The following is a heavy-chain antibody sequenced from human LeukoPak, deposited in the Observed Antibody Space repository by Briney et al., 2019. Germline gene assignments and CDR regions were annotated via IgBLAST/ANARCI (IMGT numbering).Heavy chain of an antibody. D-gene: IGHD4-17*01. CDR2: IYYSGST. Sequence: SETLSLTCTVSGGSISSYYWSWIRQPPGKGLEWIGYIYYSGSTNYNPSLKSRVTISVDTSKNQFSLKLSSVTAADTAVYYCARVRDPQTVYGDYFDYWGQGTLVTVSS. V-gene: IGHV4-59*01. J-gene: IGHJ4*02. CDR3: ARVRDPQTVYGDYFDY. CDR1: GGSISSYY.